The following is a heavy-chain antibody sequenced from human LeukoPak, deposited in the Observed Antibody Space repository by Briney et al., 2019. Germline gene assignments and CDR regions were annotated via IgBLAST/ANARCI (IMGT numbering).Heavy chain of an antibody. CDR2: ISTYNGHT. V-gene: IGHV1-18*01. D-gene: IGHD3-22*01. CDR1: GYTFTNYA. Sequence: ASVKVSCKASGYTFTNYAISWVRQAPGQGLEWVGWISTYNGHTNYAQKLQGRVTMTTDTSTSTAYMELRSLRSDDTAVYYCARDVASSGYYWDWGQGTLVTVSS. CDR3: ARDVASSGYYWD. J-gene: IGHJ4*02.